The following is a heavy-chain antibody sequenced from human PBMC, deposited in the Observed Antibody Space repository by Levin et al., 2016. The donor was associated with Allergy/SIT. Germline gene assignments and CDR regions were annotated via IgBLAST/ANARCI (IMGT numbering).Heavy chain of an antibody. D-gene: IGHD3-10*01. V-gene: IGHV4-59*01. Sequence: WIRQPPGKGLEWIGYIYYSGSTNYNPSLKSRVTISVDTSKNQFSLKLSSVTAADTAVYYCARVENSGSYYNSDYYGMDVWGQGTTVTVSS. CDR3: ARVENSGSYYNSDYYGMDV. CDR2: IYYSGST. J-gene: IGHJ6*02.